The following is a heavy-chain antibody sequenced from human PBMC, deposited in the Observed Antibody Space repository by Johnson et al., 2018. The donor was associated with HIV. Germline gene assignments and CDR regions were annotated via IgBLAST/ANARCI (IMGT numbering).Heavy chain of an antibody. D-gene: IGHD2-15*01. CDR1: GFTFSSYA. J-gene: IGHJ3*02. V-gene: IGHV3-30*04. CDR3: ARAVGISWVVNDAFDI. Sequence: QVQLVESGGGVVQPGRSLRLPRAASGFTFSSYAMHWVRQAPAKGLEWVAVISYDGSDKYYAAPVKGRFTISRDSSKNSLYLQMNSLRAEDTALYYCARAVGISWVVNDAFDIWGQGTMVTVSS. CDR2: ISYDGSDK.